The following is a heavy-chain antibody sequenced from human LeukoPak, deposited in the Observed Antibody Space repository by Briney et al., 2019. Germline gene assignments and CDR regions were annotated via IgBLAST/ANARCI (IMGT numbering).Heavy chain of an antibody. V-gene: IGHV3-23*01. D-gene: IGHD5-12*01. Sequence: GGSLRLSCAASGFTFSNYAMSWVRQAPGKGLEWVSAISGSGDGTYSADSVKGRFTISRDNSKNTLYLQMNSLRAEDTAVYYCAKPFYSGYDSHFDHWGQGTLVTVSS. CDR2: ISGSGDGT. J-gene: IGHJ4*02. CDR3: AKPFYSGYDSHFDH. CDR1: GFTFSNYA.